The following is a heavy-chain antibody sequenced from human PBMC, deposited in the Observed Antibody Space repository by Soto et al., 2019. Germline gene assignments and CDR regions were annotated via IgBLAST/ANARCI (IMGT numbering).Heavy chain of an antibody. CDR1: GFTFSSSA. D-gene: IGHD5-18*01. CDR3: ARGDTPMITGMDSFDI. J-gene: IGHJ3*02. CDR2: ITGSGGST. Sequence: PGGSLRLSCAASGFTFSSSAMSWVRQAPGKGLEWVSAITGSGGSTYYADSVKGRFTISRDTSRNTLYLQMDSLRAEDTAVYYCARGDTPMITGMDSFDIWGQGTMVTVSS. V-gene: IGHV3-23*01.